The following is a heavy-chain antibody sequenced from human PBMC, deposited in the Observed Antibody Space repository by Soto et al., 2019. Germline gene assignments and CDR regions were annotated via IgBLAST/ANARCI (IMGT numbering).Heavy chain of an antibody. J-gene: IGHJ4*02. CDR2: IVSDGSNK. Sequence: PGGSLRLSCAASGFTFSSYTMHWVRQAPGKGLEWVAVIVSDGSNKYYADSVKGRFTISRDNSKNTLYLQMNSLRPEDTAVYYCARDLSGSGHWGQGTLVTVSS. CDR1: GFTFSSYT. V-gene: IGHV3-30-3*01. D-gene: IGHD3-10*01. CDR3: ARDLSGSGH.